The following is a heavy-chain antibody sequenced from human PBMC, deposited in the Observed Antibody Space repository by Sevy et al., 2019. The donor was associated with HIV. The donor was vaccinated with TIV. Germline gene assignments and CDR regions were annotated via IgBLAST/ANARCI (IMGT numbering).Heavy chain of an antibody. CDR2: IYYSGST. Sequence: SETLSLTCTVSGGSISSYYWSWIRQPPGKGLEWIGYIYYSGSTNYNPSLKSRVTISLDTSKNQFSLKLSSVTAADTAVYYCARELLGSSSSWYSQRGSWFDPWGQGTLVTVSS. V-gene: IGHV4-59*01. CDR1: GGSISSYY. J-gene: IGHJ5*02. CDR3: ARELLGSSSSWYSQRGSWFDP. D-gene: IGHD6-13*01.